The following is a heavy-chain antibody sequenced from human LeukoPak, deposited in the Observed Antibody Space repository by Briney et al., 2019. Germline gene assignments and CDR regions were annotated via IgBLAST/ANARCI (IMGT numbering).Heavy chain of an antibody. CDR1: GFTLSSHN. V-gene: IGHV3-21*01. CDR3: ASPAVAGYFDY. Sequence: GGSLRLSCAASGFTLSSHNMNWVRQAPGKGLEWVSFISRDSRNIYYADSVKGRFTISRDNAKNSLFLQMNSLRAEDTAVYYCASPAVAGYFDYWGQGALVTVSP. D-gene: IGHD6-13*01. CDR2: ISRDSRNI. J-gene: IGHJ4*02.